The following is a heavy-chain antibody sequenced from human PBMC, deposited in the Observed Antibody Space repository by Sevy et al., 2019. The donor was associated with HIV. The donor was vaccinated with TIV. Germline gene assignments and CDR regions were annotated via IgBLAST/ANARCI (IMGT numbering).Heavy chain of an antibody. CDR2: VSHSGNT. D-gene: IGHD2-2*02. J-gene: IGHJ4*02. V-gene: IGHV4-59*08. CDR3: ARLRWDLVVVPAATPGCYFDF. CDR1: GDSINSYY. Sequence: SETLSLTCSVSGDSINSYYWSWIRQPPGKGLEWIGYVSHSGNTNYNPSLKSRVTISLDTSRNQFSLKVNSVTAADTAVYYCARLRWDLVVVPAATPGCYFDFWGQGTLVTVSS.